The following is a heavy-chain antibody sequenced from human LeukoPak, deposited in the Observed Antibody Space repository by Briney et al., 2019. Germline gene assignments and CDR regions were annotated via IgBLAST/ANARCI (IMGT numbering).Heavy chain of an antibody. CDR3: ARDVTIFGVVYNWFDP. V-gene: IGHV4-34*01. CDR2: IHPSGGT. D-gene: IGHD3-3*01. Sequence: SETLSLTCAVYGGSFSGYYWSWIRQPPGKGLEWIGEIHPSGGTKYNPSLKSRVTISVDTSKNQFTLKLSSVTAADTAVYYGARDVTIFGVVYNWFDPGGQGTLVTVSS. J-gene: IGHJ5*02. CDR1: GGSFSGYY.